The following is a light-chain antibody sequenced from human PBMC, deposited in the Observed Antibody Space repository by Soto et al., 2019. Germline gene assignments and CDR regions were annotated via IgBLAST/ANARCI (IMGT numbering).Light chain of an antibody. CDR2: GAS. CDR1: QSVSSR. J-gene: IGKJ1*01. Sequence: ETVMTQSPATLSVSPGERATLSCRASQSVSSRLAWYQQKPGQTPRLLIYGASTRATGIPARFSGSGSGTEFTLTISSLQSEDVAVYYCKQYSDWPRSFGQGTKVEIK. CDR3: KQYSDWPRS. V-gene: IGKV3-15*01.